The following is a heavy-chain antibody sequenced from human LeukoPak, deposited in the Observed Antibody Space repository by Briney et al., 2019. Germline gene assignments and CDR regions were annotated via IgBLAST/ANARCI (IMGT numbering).Heavy chain of an antibody. V-gene: IGHV3-33*01. J-gene: IGHJ4*02. CDR2: IWYDGSNR. CDR1: GFTLSSYG. CDR3: VRGSGAYYDY. Sequence: GRSLRLSCAAPGFTLSSYGIHWVRQAPGKGLEWVALIWYDGSNRYYADSVKGRFTISRDNSKNMLYLQMNSLRAEDTAVYHCVRGSGAYYDYWGQGTLVTVTS. D-gene: IGHD1-26*01.